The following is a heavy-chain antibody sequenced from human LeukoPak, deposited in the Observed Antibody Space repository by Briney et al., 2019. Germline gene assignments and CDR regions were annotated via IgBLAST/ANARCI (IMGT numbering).Heavy chain of an antibody. CDR3: ARARDGYNLDY. J-gene: IGHJ4*02. CDR2: INHSGST. V-gene: IGHV4-34*01. CDR1: GGSFSGYY. Sequence: SETLSLTCAVYGGSFSGYYWSWTRQPPGKGLEWIGEINHSGSTNYNPSLKSRVTISVDTSKNQFSLKLSSVTAADTAVYYCARARDGYNLDYWGQGTLVTVSS. D-gene: IGHD5-24*01.